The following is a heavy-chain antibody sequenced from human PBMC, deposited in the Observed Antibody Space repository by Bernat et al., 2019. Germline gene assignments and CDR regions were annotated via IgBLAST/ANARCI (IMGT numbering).Heavy chain of an antibody. CDR3: AGAVDTAMVTSFDY. J-gene: IGHJ4*02. V-gene: IGHV3-53*01. CDR2: IYSGGST. D-gene: IGHD5-18*01. Sequence: EVQLVASGGGLIQPGGSLRLSCAASGFTVSSNYMSWVRQAPGKGLEWVSVIYSGGSTYYADSVKGRFTISRDNSKNTLYLQMNSLRAEDTAVYYCAGAVDTAMVTSFDYWGQGTLVTVSS. CDR1: GFTVSSNY.